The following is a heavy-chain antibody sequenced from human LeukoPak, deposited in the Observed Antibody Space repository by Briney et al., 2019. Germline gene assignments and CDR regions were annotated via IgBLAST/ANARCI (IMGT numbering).Heavy chain of an antibody. D-gene: IGHD6-6*01. V-gene: IGHV4-61*02. CDR3: ARDSSVGAFDI. CDR2: IHAGGST. CDR1: GGSIRSGSYY. J-gene: IGHJ3*02. Sequence: SETLSLTCSVSGGSIRSGSYYWSWIRQPAGRGLEWIGRIHAGGSTNYNPSLKSRVTISVDTSKNQFSLKLSSVTAADTAVYYCARDSSVGAFDIWGQGTMVTVSS.